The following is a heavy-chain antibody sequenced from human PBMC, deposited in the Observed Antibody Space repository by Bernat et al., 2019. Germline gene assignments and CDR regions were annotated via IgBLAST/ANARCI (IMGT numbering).Heavy chain of an antibody. CDR1: GFTFSSYS. Sequence: EVQLVESGGGLVQPGGSLRLSCAASGFTFSSYSMNWLRQAPGKGLEWVSYISSSSSTKYYADSVKGRFTISRDKAKNSLYLQMNSLRAEDTAVYYCARDYHISGYYRVAFDIWGQGTMVTVSS. J-gene: IGHJ3*02. D-gene: IGHD3-22*01. V-gene: IGHV3-48*01. CDR3: ARDYHISGYYRVAFDI. CDR2: ISSSSSTK.